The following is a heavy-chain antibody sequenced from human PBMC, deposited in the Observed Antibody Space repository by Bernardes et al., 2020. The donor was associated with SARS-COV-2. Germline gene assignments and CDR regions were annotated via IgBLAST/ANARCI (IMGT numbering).Heavy chain of an antibody. J-gene: IGHJ4*02. CDR3: TTGAEIYYDSSGFSYYFDF. CDR1: GFTFSNAW. CDR2: IKRKTDGGTT. Sequence: GGSLRLPCAASGFTFSNAWMNWVRQAPGKGVEWVGHIKRKTDGGTTDYAAPVKGRFTISGDDSKNTMYLQMNSLKTEDTAVYYCTTGAEIYYDSSGFSYYFDFWGQGTLVTVSS. D-gene: IGHD3-22*01. V-gene: IGHV3-15*07.